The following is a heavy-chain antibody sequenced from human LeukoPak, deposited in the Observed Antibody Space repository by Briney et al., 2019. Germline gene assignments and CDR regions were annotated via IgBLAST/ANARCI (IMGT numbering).Heavy chain of an antibody. Sequence: SETLSLTCAVYGGSFSGYYWSWIRQPPGKGLEWIGENNHSGSTNYNPSLKSRVTISVDTSKNQFSLKLSSVTAADTAVYYCARGQLWSALYYYGMDVWGQGTTVAVSS. CDR1: GGSFSGYY. CDR2: NNHSGST. V-gene: IGHV4-34*01. J-gene: IGHJ6*02. CDR3: ARGQLWSALYYYGMDV. D-gene: IGHD5-18*01.